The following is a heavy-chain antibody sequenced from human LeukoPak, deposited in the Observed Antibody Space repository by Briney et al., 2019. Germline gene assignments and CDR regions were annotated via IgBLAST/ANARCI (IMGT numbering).Heavy chain of an antibody. Sequence: GESLKISCEGSGGSFTKFWIGWVRQMPGKGLELMGIIYPGDSDTRYSPSFQGQVTLSADKSINTAYLQWSSLKASDTAMYYCARQEAAMDEFDYWGQGTLITVSS. D-gene: IGHD5-18*01. CDR1: GGSFTKFW. CDR3: ARQEAAMDEFDY. J-gene: IGHJ4*02. V-gene: IGHV5-51*01. CDR2: IYPGDSDT.